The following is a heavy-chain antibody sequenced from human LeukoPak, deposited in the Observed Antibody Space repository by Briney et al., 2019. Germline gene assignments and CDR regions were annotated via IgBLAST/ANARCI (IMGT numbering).Heavy chain of an antibody. J-gene: IGHJ4*02. V-gene: IGHV1-18*01. D-gene: IGHD6-13*01. CDR1: GYTFMSYG. CDR2: ISTYDGNT. Sequence: GASVKVSCKALGYTFMSYGIHWVRQAPGQGLEWMGWISTYDGNTNYAQKFQGRVTMTTDTSTSTAYMELRSLRFDDTGVYSCARPYRISWYYPAGVWGQGTPVTVSS. CDR3: ARPYRISWYYPAGV.